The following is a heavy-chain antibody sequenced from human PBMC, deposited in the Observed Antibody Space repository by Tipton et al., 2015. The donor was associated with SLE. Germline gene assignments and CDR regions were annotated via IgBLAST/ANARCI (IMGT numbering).Heavy chain of an antibody. CDR3: AGETRVVTPTVYFYYMGV. D-gene: IGHD4-23*01. J-gene: IGHJ6*03. Sequence: TLSLTCTASGDSINSVGYYWTWIRQHPRRGLEWIGSIYYSGSTSSNPSLESRVTISLDTSKNQFSLEMTSVTAADTAVYYCAGETRVVTPTVYFYYMGVWGKGTPVTVSS. CDR1: GDSINSVGYY. V-gene: IGHV4-31*03. CDR2: IYYSGST.